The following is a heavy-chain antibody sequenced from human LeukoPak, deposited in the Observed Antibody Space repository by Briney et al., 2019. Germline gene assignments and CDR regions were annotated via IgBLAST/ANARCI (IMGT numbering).Heavy chain of an antibody. Sequence: PSETLSLTCAVYGGSFSGYYWSWIRQTPGKGLEWIGEINHSGNTNYSPSLTSRVTISVDTSKNQFSLKLSSVTAADTAVYYCARGLRYYDILTGYRSLYNWFDPWGQGTLVTVSS. V-gene: IGHV4-34*01. CDR1: GGSFSGYY. CDR2: INHSGNT. J-gene: IGHJ5*02. CDR3: ARGLRYYDILTGYRSLYNWFDP. D-gene: IGHD3-9*01.